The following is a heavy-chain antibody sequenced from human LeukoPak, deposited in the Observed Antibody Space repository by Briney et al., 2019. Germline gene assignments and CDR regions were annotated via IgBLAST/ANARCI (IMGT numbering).Heavy chain of an antibody. V-gene: IGHV3-23*01. D-gene: IGHD7-27*01. CDR1: GFTFRNYA. CDR3: ASDLTGTDYFDY. Sequence: GGSLRLSCAASGFTFRNYAMGWVRQAPGMGLEWVSVISAGGDRSSYADSVKGRFTISRDNSKNTLYLQMNSLRAEDTAVYYCASDLTGTDYFDYWGQGTLVTVSS. CDR2: ISAGGDRS. J-gene: IGHJ4*02.